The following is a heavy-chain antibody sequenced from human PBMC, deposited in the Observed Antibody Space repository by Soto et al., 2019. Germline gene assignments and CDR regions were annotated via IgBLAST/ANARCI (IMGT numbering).Heavy chain of an antibody. CDR1: GGSISSSSYY. D-gene: IGHD3-9*01. V-gene: IGHV4-39*01. CDR3: ARHLGGDILTGYYYYGMDV. J-gene: IGHJ6*02. Sequence: LSLTCTVSGGSISSSSYYWGWIRQPPGKGLEWIGSIYYSGSTYYNPSLKSRVTISVDTSKNQFSLKLSSVTAADTAVYYCARHLGGDILTGYYYYGMDVWGQGTTVTVSS. CDR2: IYYSGST.